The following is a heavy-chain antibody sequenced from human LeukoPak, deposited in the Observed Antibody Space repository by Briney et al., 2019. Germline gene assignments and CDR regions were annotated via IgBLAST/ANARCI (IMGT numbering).Heavy chain of an antibody. CDR3: ARVGQTYYYYYYMDV. V-gene: IGHV3-7*03. CDR2: IKQDGSEK. D-gene: IGHD3-16*01. CDR1: GFTFSSYW. J-gene: IGHJ6*03. Sequence: GGSLRLSCAASGFTFSSYWMSWVRQAPGKGLEWVANIKQDGSEKYYVDSVKGRFTISRDDAKNSLYLQMNSLRAEDTALYYCARVGQTYYYYYYMDVWGKGTTVTVSS.